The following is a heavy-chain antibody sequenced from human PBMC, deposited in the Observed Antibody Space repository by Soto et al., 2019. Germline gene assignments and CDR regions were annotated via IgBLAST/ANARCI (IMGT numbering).Heavy chain of an antibody. CDR3: ARRDTSGFLRYFDN. CDR1: GGTLSSFINYP. J-gene: IGHJ4*03. D-gene: IGHD3-3*01. Sequence: SVKVSCKASGGTLSSFINYPINWVRQAPGQGLEWMGGIVPNVGTVNYAQKFQGRVTVTADKSTGTAYMELSSLRSEDTALYYCARRDTSGFLRYFDNWGQGTLVTVSS. CDR2: IVPNVGTV. V-gene: IGHV1-69*06.